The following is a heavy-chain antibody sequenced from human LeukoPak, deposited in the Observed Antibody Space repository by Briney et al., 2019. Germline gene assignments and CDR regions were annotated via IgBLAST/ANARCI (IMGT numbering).Heavy chain of an antibody. V-gene: IGHV4-4*02. CDR1: GGSISSSNW. J-gene: IGHJ5*02. CDR3: ARSSSYCSSTSCYANWLDP. Sequence: PSGTLSLTCAVSGGSISSSNWWSWVRQPPGKGLEWIGEIYHSGSTNYNPSLKSRVTISVDKSKNQFSLKLSSVTAADTAVYYCARSSSYCSSTSCYANWLDPWGQGTLVTVSS. D-gene: IGHD2-2*01. CDR2: IYHSGST.